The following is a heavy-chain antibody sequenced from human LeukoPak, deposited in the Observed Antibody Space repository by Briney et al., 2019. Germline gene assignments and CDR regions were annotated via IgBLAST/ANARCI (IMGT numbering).Heavy chain of an antibody. D-gene: IGHD1-26*01. V-gene: IGHV4-4*07. CDR3: AREGRGTYLFDY. CDR1: GGSISSFY. J-gene: IGHJ4*02. CDR2: ISTSGST. Sequence: PSETLSLTCTVSGGSISSFYWSWIRQPAGKGLDWIGRISTSGSTNYNPSLKRRVTMTADTSKNQLSLKLSSVTAADTAVYYCAREGRGTYLFDYWGQGTLVTVSS.